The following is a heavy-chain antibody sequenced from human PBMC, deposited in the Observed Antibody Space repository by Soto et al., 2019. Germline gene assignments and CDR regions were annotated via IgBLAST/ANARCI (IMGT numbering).Heavy chain of an antibody. CDR3: ARLESVVTATLYYYGMDV. CDR2: IIPIFGTA. V-gene: IGHV1-69*01. Sequence: QVQLVQSGAEVKKPGSSVKVSCKASGGTFSSEAISWVRQAPGQGLEWMGGIIPIFGTANYAQKFQGRVTITADESTSTAYMELSSLRSEDTAVYYCARLESVVTATLYYYGMDVWGQGTTVTVSS. J-gene: IGHJ6*02. D-gene: IGHD2-21*02. CDR1: GGTFSSEA.